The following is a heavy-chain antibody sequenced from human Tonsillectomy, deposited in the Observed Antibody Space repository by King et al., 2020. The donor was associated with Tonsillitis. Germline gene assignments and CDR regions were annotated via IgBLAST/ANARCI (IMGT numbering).Heavy chain of an antibody. J-gene: IGHJ6*03. Sequence: VQLVESGGGVVQPGRSLRLSCVASGFTFRSYGMHWVRQAPGKGLEWVAVIWSDGSNKYYADSVKGRFTISRDNSKNTLYLQMNSLRAEDTAVYYCARMHNDLWSGYYNTNYYYYYMDVWGKGTPVTGSS. CDR1: GFTFRSYG. V-gene: IGHV3-33*01. CDR2: IWSDGSNK. D-gene: IGHD3-3*01. CDR3: ARMHNDLWSGYYNTNYYYYYMDV.